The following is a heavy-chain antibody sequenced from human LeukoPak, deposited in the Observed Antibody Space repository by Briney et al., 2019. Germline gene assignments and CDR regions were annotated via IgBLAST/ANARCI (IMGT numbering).Heavy chain of an antibody. J-gene: IGHJ4*02. D-gene: IGHD6-19*01. Sequence: GGSLRLSCAASGFIFSNYGMDWVRQAPGKGLEWVAVIAYDGSNKYYADSVKGRFTISRDNSKNTLYLQMNSLRSEDTAVYYCAKVPMDAGWLVLDYWGQGTLVTVSP. CDR2: IAYDGSNK. CDR3: AKVPMDAGWLVLDY. CDR1: GFIFSNYG. V-gene: IGHV3-30*18.